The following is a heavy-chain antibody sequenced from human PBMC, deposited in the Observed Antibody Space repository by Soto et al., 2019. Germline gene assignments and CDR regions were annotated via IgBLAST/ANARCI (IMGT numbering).Heavy chain of an antibody. D-gene: IGHD3-22*01. CDR3: ARVGYYDSSGYLSYFDY. J-gene: IGHJ4*02. CDR2: ISSSSSYI. V-gene: IGHV3-21*01. Sequence: PGGSLRLSCAASGFTFSSYSMNWVRQAPGKGLEWVSSISSSSSYIYYADSVKGRFTISRDNAKNSLYLQMNSLRAEDTAVYYCARVGYYDSSGYLSYFDYWGQRTPVRASS. CDR1: GFTFSSYS.